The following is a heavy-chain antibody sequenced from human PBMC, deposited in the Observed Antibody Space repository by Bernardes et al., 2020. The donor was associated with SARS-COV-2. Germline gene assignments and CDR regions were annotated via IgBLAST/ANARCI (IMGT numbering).Heavy chain of an antibody. Sequence: GGSLRLSCAASGFTFSSYAMTWVRQAPGKGREWVAGSSGSDGTTYYADSVKGRFTISRDNSKNPLYLQMDSLRAEDTAIFYCVRSQSFAVTDGYDYWGQGTRVTVSS. D-gene: IGHD4-17*01. V-gene: IGHV3-23*01. CDR3: VRSQSFAVTDGYDY. CDR2: SSGSDGTT. J-gene: IGHJ4*02. CDR1: GFTFSSYA.